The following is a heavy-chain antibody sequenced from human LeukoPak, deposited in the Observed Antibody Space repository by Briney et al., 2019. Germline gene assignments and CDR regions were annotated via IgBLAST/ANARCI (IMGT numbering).Heavy chain of an antibody. CDR1: GGTFSSYA. CDR2: IIPIFGIA. J-gene: IGHJ6*02. CDR3: ARVNRYCSSTSCGMDYGMDV. D-gene: IGHD2-2*01. V-gene: IGHV1-69*04. Sequence: SVKVSCKASGGTFSSYAISWVRQAPGQGLEWMGRIIPIFGIANYAQKFQGRVTITADKSTSTACMELSSLRSEDTAVYYCARVNRYCSSTSCGMDYGMDVWGQGTTVTVSS.